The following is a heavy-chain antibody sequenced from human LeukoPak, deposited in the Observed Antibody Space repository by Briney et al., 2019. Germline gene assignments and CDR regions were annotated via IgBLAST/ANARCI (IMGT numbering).Heavy chain of an antibody. Sequence: GGSLRLSCAASGFTFSSYAMTWVRQAPGKGLEWVSVIGGSGGSTYYADSVKGRFTISRDNSKNTLYLQMSSLRAEDTAVYYCAKKKRELRGFDYWGQGTLVTVSS. D-gene: IGHD1-7*01. V-gene: IGHV3-23*01. CDR1: GFTFSSYA. J-gene: IGHJ4*02. CDR3: AKKKRELRGFDY. CDR2: IGGSGGST.